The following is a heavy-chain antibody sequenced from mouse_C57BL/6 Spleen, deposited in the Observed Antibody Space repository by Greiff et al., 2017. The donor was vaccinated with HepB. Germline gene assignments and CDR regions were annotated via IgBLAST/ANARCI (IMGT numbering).Heavy chain of an antibody. Sequence: VQLQQPGAELVKPGASVKLSCKASGYTFTSYWMHWVKQRPGQGLEWIGMIHPNSGSTNYNEKFKSKATLTVDKSSSTAYMQLSSLTSEDSAVYDCAREVYYDFAMDYWGQGTSVTVSS. CDR2: IHPNSGST. D-gene: IGHD2-4*01. CDR1: GYTFTSYW. J-gene: IGHJ4*01. CDR3: AREVYYDFAMDY. V-gene: IGHV1-64*01.